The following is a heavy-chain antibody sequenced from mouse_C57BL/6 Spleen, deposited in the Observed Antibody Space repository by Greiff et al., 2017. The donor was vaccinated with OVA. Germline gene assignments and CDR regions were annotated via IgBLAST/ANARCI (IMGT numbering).Heavy chain of an antibody. CDR3: ARGYYGSSYRWYFDV. Sequence: DVKLVESGGGLVKPGGSLKLSCAASGFTFSSYAMSWVRQTPEKRLEWVATISDGGSYTYYPDNVKGRFTISRDNAKNNLYLQMSHLKSEDTAMYYCARGYYGSSYRWYFDVWGTGTTVTVSS. CDR1: GFTFSSYA. CDR2: ISDGGSYT. V-gene: IGHV5-4*03. D-gene: IGHD1-1*01. J-gene: IGHJ1*03.